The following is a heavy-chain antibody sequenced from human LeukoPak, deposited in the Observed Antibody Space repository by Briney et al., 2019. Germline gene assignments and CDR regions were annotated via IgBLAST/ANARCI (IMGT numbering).Heavy chain of an antibody. J-gene: IGHJ4*02. CDR1: GYTFTGYY. V-gene: IGHV1-2*02. CDR2: INPNSGGT. D-gene: IGHD3-3*01. CDR3: ARDKTTIFGVVIERAFDY. Sequence: ASVKVSCKASGYTFTGYYMHWVRQAPGQGLEWMGWINPNSGGTNYAQKFQGRVTMTRDTSISTAYMELSRLRSDDTAVYYCARDKTTIFGVVIERAFDYWGQGTLVTVSS.